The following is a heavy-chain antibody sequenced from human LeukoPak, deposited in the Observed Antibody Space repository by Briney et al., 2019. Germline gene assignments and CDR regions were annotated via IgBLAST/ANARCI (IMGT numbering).Heavy chain of an antibody. CDR2: IIPIFGTA. CDR1: GGTFSSYA. D-gene: IGHD6-13*01. Sequence: SVKVSCKASGGTFSSYAISWVRQAPGQGLEWMGGIIPIFGTANYAQKFQGRVTITADESTSTAYMELSSLRSEDTAVYYCARDGEPGIAAAGSYYYYYMDVWGKGTTVTVSS. CDR3: ARDGEPGIAAAGSYYYYYMDV. J-gene: IGHJ6*03. V-gene: IGHV1-69*13.